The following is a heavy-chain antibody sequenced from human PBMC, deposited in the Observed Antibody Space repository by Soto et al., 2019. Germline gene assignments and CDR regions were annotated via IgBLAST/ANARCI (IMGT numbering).Heavy chain of an antibody. CDR2: IYTGGIT. Sequence: PGGSLRLSCAASGFTVTNIYMSWVRQAPGKGLEWVSLIYTGGITYYADSVKGRFTISRDNSKNTLYLQMNSLRAEDTAVYYCAKGGPYYYDSSGYGEDAFDIWGQGTMVTVSS. V-gene: IGHV3-66*01. CDR3: AKGGPYYYDSSGYGEDAFDI. CDR1: GFTVTNIY. J-gene: IGHJ3*02. D-gene: IGHD3-22*01.